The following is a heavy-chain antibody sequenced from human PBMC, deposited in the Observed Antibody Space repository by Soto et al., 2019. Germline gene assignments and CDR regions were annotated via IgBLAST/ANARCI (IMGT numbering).Heavy chain of an antibody. D-gene: IGHD3-9*01. CDR1: GFTFSLSA. V-gene: IGHV3-23*01. J-gene: IGHJ4*02. CDR2: ISGGGGST. Sequence: EVQLLESGGGFVQPGESLRLSCAASGFTFSLSAMSWVRQAPGRGLEGVSSISGGGGSTEYADSVKGRFTISRDHSKDTVHLQMNSLRAEDTAVYYCAKGPEYDILTGCDYWGQGALVTVSS. CDR3: AKGPEYDILTGCDY.